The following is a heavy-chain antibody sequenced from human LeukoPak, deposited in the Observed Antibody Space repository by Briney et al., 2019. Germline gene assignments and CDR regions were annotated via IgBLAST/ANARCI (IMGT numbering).Heavy chain of an antibody. V-gene: IGHV3-23*01. CDR1: GFTFSSIA. J-gene: IGHJ4*02. CDR3: AKGQELDDGVFDS. CDR2: IRGNGDTA. D-gene: IGHD1-1*01. Sequence: GGSLRLSCAASGFTFSSIAMTWVRQAPGKGLEWVSTIRGNGDTAYNADSVRGRFAISRDDSKNALFLQMNSLRLEDTAIYYCAKGQELDDGVFDSWGEGTRVTVSS.